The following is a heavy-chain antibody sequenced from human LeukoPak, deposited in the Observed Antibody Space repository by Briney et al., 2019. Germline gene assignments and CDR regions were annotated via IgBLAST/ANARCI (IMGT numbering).Heavy chain of an antibody. CDR1: GGSISSSSYY. D-gene: IGHD4-17*01. J-gene: IGHJ4*02. Sequence: SETLSLTCTVSGGSISSSSYYWGWIRQPPGKGLERIGTIYYSGSTYYNPSLKSRVTISVDRSKNQFSLKLSSVTAADTAMYYCARLTLDYGDLHWGQGTLVTVSS. CDR2: IYYSGST. V-gene: IGHV4-39*01. CDR3: ARLTLDYGDLH.